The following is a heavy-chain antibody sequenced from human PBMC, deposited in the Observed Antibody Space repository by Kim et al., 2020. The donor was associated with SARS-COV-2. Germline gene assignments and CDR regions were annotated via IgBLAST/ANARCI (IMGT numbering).Heavy chain of an antibody. CDR3: ARSRFPGELYVLLY. Sequence: SQKFQGRVTITRDTSASTAYMELSSLRSEDTAVYYCARSRFPGELYVLLYWGQGTLVTVSS. D-gene: IGHD3-10*01. J-gene: IGHJ4*02. V-gene: IGHV1-3*01.